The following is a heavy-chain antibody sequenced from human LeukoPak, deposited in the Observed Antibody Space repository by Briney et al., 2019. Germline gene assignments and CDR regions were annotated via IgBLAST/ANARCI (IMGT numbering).Heavy chain of an antibody. CDR2: INAGSGNT. CDR1: GYTFTSYA. Sequence: ASVKVSCKASGYTFTSYAIHWVRQAPGQRLEWMGWINAGSGNTKYLEEFQGRVTITRDTAAGTAYMELSSLRSEDMAVYYCTRGIAVAMSWFDPWGQGTLVTVSS. CDR3: TRGIAVAMSWFDP. V-gene: IGHV1-3*03. D-gene: IGHD6-19*01. J-gene: IGHJ5*02.